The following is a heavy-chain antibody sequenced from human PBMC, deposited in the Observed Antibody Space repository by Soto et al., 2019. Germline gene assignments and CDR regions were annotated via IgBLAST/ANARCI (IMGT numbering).Heavy chain of an antibody. D-gene: IGHD3-10*01. J-gene: IGHJ4*02. CDR1: GGSFSGYY. V-gene: IGHV4-34*01. CDR3: ARGDRYYGSGSTFDY. CDR2: INHSGST. Sequence: SETLSLTCAVYGGSFSGYYWSWIRQPPGKGLEWIGEINHSGSTNYNPSLKSRVTISVDTSKNQFSLKLSSVTAADTAVYYCARGDRYYGSGSTFDYWGQGTLVTVSS.